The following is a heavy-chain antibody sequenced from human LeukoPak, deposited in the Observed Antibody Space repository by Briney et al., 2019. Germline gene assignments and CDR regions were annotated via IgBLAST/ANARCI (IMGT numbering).Heavy chain of an antibody. CDR1: GFTFSSYA. CDR3: ARDRGPRTGFMVREAYDY. J-gene: IGHJ4*02. V-gene: IGHV3-74*01. CDR2: INTDGSIT. Sequence: GGSLRLSCATSGFTFSSYAMSWVRQAPGKGLVWVSRINTDGSITNYADSVKGRFSISRDNAKNTLYLQMSSLRAEDTAVYYCARDRGPRTGFMVREAYDYWGQGTLVTVSS. D-gene: IGHD3-10*01.